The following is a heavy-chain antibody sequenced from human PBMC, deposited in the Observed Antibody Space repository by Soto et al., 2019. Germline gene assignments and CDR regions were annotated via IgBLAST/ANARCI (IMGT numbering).Heavy chain of an antibody. J-gene: IGHJ6*02. Sequence: QVHLVESGGGLVKPGGSLRLSCAASRFIFSDYYMSWIRQAPGKGLEWVSYISSSGTTIYYADSVKGRFNISRDNAKNSLYLQMNSLRAEDTAVYYCARDTLPTDFGLGWDVWGQGTTVTVSS. V-gene: IGHV3-11*01. CDR1: RFIFSDYY. CDR3: ARDTLPTDFGLGWDV. D-gene: IGHD4-17*01. CDR2: ISSSGTTI.